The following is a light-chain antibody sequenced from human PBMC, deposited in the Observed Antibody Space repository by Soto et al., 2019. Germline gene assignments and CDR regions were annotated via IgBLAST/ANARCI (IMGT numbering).Light chain of an antibody. V-gene: IGKV3-11*01. Sequence: EIVFTQSPGTLSLSPGETATLSCRASQSVNNQLAWYQQKPGQAPRLLIYDASTRATGIPARISGSGSGADFTLTISSLEPEDFAVYYCQHRRNWPLTFGGGTKV. CDR1: QSVNNQ. CDR2: DAS. CDR3: QHRRNWPLT. J-gene: IGKJ4*01.